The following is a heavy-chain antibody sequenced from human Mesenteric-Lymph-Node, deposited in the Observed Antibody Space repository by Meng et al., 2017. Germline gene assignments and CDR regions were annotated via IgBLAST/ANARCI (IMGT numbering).Heavy chain of an antibody. V-gene: IGHV3-49*04. Sequence: GESLKISCTASGFTFGDYAMSWVRQAPGKGLEWVGFIRSKAYGGTTEYAASVKGRFTISRDDSKSIAYLQMNSLKTEDTAVYYCLAYNWFDPWGQGTLVTVSS. CDR2: IRSKAYGGTT. CDR3: LAYNWFDP. J-gene: IGHJ5*02. CDR1: GFTFGDYA.